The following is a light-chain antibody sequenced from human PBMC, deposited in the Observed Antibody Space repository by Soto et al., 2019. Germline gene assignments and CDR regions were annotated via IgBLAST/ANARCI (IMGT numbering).Light chain of an antibody. J-gene: IGKJ5*01. CDR2: LGS. CDR3: MQALQTPIT. Sequence: DIVMTQSPLSLPVTPGEPASISCRSSQSLLHSNGYNYLDSYLQKPGQSPQLLIYLGSNRASGVPDRFSGSGSGTDFTLKISRVEAEDVGVYYCMQALQTPITFGQGTRLEIK. V-gene: IGKV2-28*01. CDR1: QSLLHSNGYNY.